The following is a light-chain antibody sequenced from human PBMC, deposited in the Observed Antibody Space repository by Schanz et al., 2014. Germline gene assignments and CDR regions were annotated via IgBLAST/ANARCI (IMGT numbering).Light chain of an antibody. J-gene: IGLJ3*02. CDR1: SSNIGSNI. CDR2: SNN. Sequence: QSVLTQPPSASGTPGQRVTISCSGSSSNIGSNIVNWYQQLPGTAPKLLIYSNNQRPSGVPDRFSGSKSGTSASLDISGLQSEDEGDYYCAAWDDSLRGWVFGGGTKLTVL. CDR3: AAWDDSLRGWV. V-gene: IGLV1-44*01.